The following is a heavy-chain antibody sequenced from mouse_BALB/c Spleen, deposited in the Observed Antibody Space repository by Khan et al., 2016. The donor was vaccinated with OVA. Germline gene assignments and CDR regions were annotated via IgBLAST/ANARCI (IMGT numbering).Heavy chain of an antibody. J-gene: IGHJ3*01. V-gene: IGHV1-77*01. D-gene: IGHD1-2*01. CDR3: ARRNYFGYTVAY. CDR1: GYTFTDYY. CDR2: ISPGSGDT. Sequence: QVQLQQSGAELARPGASVKLSCKASGYTFTDYYINWVKQRTGQGLEWIGEISPGSGDTYYNERFKGKATLTADKSSSTAYMQRSSLTSEASAVYFCARRNYFGYTVAYWGQGTLVTVAA.